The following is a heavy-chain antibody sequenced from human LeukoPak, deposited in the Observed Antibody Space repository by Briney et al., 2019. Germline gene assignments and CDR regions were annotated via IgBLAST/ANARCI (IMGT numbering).Heavy chain of an antibody. D-gene: IGHD2-15*01. CDR3: GRDTLVGYFSYYYMDV. Sequence: SETLSLTCTVSGGSISSHYWTWIRQSPVKGLEWIGDISNSGSTSYNPSLKSRVTISIDTSKNQFSLKLSSVTAADTAVYYCGRDTLVGYFSYYYMDVWGKGTTVTVSS. CDR2: ISNSGST. CDR1: GGSISSHY. J-gene: IGHJ6*03. V-gene: IGHV4-59*11.